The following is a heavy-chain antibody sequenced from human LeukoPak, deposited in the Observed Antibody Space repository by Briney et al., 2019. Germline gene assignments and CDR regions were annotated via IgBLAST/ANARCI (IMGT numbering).Heavy chain of an antibody. J-gene: IGHJ4*02. Sequence: SETLSLTCTVFGGSISSSSHYWGWIRQPPGEGLERIGSIYFSGSTYYSPSLKSRVTISVDPSTNQFSPKLSSVTAADTAVYYCARHQWLGPFDYWGQGTLVTVSS. CDR2: IYFSGST. D-gene: IGHD6-19*01. CDR3: ARHQWLGPFDY. CDR1: GGSISSSSHY. V-gene: IGHV4-39*01.